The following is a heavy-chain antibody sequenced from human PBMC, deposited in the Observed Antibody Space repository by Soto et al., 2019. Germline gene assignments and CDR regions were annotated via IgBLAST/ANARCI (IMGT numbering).Heavy chain of an antibody. V-gene: IGHV4-61*01. CDR1: GGAVSSGSYY. CDR2: IYDSGST. J-gene: IGHJ4*02. D-gene: IGHD1-26*01. Sequence: QVQLQESGPGLVKPSETLSLTCTVSGGAVSSGSYYWSWIRQPPGKGLEWIGYIYDSGSTNYNPSLKSRVNISGDTSKNQFSLKLSSVPAADTAVYYCARDEVGLDYWGQGTLVTVSS. CDR3: ARDEVGLDY.